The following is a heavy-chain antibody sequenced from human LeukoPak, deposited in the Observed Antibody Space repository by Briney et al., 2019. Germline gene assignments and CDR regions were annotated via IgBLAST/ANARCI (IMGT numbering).Heavy chain of an antibody. Sequence: PSETLSLTCTVSGGSISSYYWSWIRQPAGKGLEWIGRIYTSGSTNYNPSLKSRVTISVDTSKNQFSLKLSSVTAADTAVYYCARTGQQLAAEYFQHWGQGTLVTVSS. CDR3: ARTGQQLAAEYFQH. J-gene: IGHJ1*01. D-gene: IGHD6-13*01. CDR2: IYTSGST. CDR1: GGSISSYY. V-gene: IGHV4-4*07.